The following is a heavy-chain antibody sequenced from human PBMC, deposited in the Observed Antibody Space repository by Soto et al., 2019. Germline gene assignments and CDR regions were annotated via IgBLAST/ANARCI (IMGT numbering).Heavy chain of an antibody. J-gene: IGHJ4*01. CDR3: ARATGADKEEY. V-gene: IGHV3-7*04. D-gene: IGHD3-10*01. CDR1: GFTFSSYW. CDR2: IKEDGSEK. Sequence: EVQLVESGGGLVQPGGSLRLSCAASGFTFSSYWMSWVRQAPGKGVEWVANIKEDGSEKYNVDSVKGRFTISRDNAKNTPYLQMSMLIAEDTAVYDCARATGADKEEYWGQGTLVTVSS.